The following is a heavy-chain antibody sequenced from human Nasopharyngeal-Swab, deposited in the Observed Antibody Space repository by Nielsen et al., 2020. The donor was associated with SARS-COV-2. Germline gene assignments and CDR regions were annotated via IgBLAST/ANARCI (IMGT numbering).Heavy chain of an antibody. Sequence: SETLSLTCTVSSGSVSSGSYYWSWIRQPPGKGLEWIGYIYYSTDYNPSLKSRVTISVDTSKNQFSLTLTSVTAADTAVYYCARLSYYSGMDVWGQGTTVTVS. V-gene: IGHV4-61*01. J-gene: IGHJ6*02. CDR3: ARLSYYSGMDV. CDR2: IYYST. CDR1: SGSVSSGSYY.